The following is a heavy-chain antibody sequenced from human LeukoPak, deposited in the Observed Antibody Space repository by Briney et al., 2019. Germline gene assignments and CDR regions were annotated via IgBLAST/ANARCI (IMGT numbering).Heavy chain of an antibody. V-gene: IGHV3-33*01. CDR2: IWYDGSNK. J-gene: IGHJ4*02. D-gene: IGHD6-19*01. Sequence: GGSLRLSCAASGFTFSSYGMHWVRQAPGKGLEWVAVIWYDGSNKYYADSVKGRFTISRDNSKNTLYLQMNSLRAEDTAVYYCARGSRSSGWDFDYWGQGTLVTVSS. CDR1: GFTFSSYG. CDR3: ARGSRSSGWDFDY.